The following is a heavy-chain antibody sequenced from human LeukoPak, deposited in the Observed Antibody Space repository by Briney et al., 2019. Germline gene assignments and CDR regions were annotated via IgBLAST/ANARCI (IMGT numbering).Heavy chain of an antibody. Sequence: SQTLSLTCTVSGGSISSGDYYWSRIRQPPGKGLEWIGYVYYSGSTYYNPSLKSRVTISVDTSKNQFSLKLSSVTAADTAVYYCALTGVVVTRIDYWGQGTLVTVSS. V-gene: IGHV4-30-4*01. CDR1: GGSISSGDYY. CDR2: VYYSGST. CDR3: ALTGVVVTRIDY. J-gene: IGHJ4*02. D-gene: IGHD3-22*01.